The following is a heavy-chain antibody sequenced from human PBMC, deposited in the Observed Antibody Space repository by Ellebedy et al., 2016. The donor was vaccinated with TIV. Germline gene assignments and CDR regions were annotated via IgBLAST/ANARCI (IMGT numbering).Heavy chain of an antibody. CDR1: GGTFSSYS. Sequence: AASVKVSCKASGGTFSSYSINWVRQAPGQGLECMGKIIPMLGITNYAQKFQGRVTITADKSTSTAHMELSSLRSEDTAVYYCATDQQNSGRPNFDQWGQGTLVTVSS. D-gene: IGHD5-12*01. CDR3: ATDQQNSGRPNFDQ. V-gene: IGHV1-69*04. J-gene: IGHJ4*02. CDR2: IIPMLGIT.